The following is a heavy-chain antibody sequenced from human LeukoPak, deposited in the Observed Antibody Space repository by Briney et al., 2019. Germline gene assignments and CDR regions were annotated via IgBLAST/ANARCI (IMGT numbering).Heavy chain of an antibody. CDR1: GYRFTDYF. D-gene: IGHD2-2*01. Sequence: ASVKVSCKTSGYRFTDYFMHWVRQAPGQGLEWMGWINPNSGGTNYAQKLQGRVTMTRDKSISTAYMELSRLRSDDTAVYSCARDLGIYCASTSCPSDYWGQGTLVTVSS. CDR3: ARDLGIYCASTSCPSDY. V-gene: IGHV1-2*02. J-gene: IGHJ4*02. CDR2: INPNSGGT.